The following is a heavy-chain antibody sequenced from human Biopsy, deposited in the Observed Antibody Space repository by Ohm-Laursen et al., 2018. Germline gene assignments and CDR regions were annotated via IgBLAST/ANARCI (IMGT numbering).Heavy chain of an antibody. Sequence: SLRLSCAASGFTFQDHAMHWVRQAPGKGLEWVSGISWNSGSINYAVSVKGRFTISRDNSKNTLYLQMNSLRAEDTAVYYCARRLTTSFGMDVWGQGTTVTVSS. J-gene: IGHJ6*02. V-gene: IGHV3-9*01. CDR3: ARRLTTSFGMDV. CDR2: ISWNSGSI. CDR1: GFTFQDHA. D-gene: IGHD4/OR15-4a*01.